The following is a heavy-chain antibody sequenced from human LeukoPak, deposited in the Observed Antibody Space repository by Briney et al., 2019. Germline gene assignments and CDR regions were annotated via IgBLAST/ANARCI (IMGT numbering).Heavy chain of an antibody. D-gene: IGHD6-19*01. CDR3: AREEAVAGTDYYYYGMDV. CDR1: GYTFTSYA. V-gene: IGHV1-2*04. CDR2: INPNSGGT. Sequence: ASVKVSCKASGYTFTSYAMNWVRQAPGQGLEWMGWINPNSGGTNYAQKFQGWVTMARDTSISTAYMELSRLRSEDTAVYYCAREEAVAGTDYYYYGMDVWGQGTTVTVSS. J-gene: IGHJ6*02.